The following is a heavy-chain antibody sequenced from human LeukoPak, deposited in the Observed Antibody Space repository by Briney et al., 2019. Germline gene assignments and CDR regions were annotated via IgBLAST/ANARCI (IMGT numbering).Heavy chain of an antibody. D-gene: IGHD3-22*01. CDR3: AKDWTGFGDSSGYPDY. Sequence: GGSLRLSCAASGFTFSSYGMHWVRQAPGKGLEWVAFIRYDGSNKYCADSVKGRFTISRDNSKNTLYLQMNSLRAEDTAVYYCAKDWTGFGDSSGYPDYWGQGTLVTVSS. J-gene: IGHJ4*02. V-gene: IGHV3-30*02. CDR1: GFTFSSYG. CDR2: IRYDGSNK.